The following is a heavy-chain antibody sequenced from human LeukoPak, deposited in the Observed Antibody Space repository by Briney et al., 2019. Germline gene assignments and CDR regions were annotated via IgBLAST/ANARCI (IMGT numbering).Heavy chain of an antibody. CDR3: ASKGDSSGYYYFDY. V-gene: IGHV4-34*01. CDR1: GGSFSGYY. CDR2: INHSGST. D-gene: IGHD3-22*01. J-gene: IGHJ4*02. Sequence: SETLSLTCAVYGGSFSGYYWSWIRQPPGKGREWIGEINHSGSTNYNPSLKSRVTISVDTSKNQFSLKLSSVTAADTAVYYCASKGDSSGYYYFDYWGQGTLVTVSS.